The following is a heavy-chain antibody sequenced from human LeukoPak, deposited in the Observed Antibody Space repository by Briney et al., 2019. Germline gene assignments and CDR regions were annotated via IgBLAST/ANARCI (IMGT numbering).Heavy chain of an antibody. D-gene: IGHD4-17*01. CDR1: GGSFSGYF. J-gene: IGHJ4*02. CDR3: ARVDYGDYSKDFDY. V-gene: IGHV4-34*01. CDR2: INHSGST. Sequence: SETLSLTCAVYGGSFSGYFWSWIRQPPGKGLEWIGEINHSGSTNYNPSLKSRVTISVDTSKNQFSLKLSSVTAADTAVYYCARVDYGDYSKDFDYWGQGTLVTDSS.